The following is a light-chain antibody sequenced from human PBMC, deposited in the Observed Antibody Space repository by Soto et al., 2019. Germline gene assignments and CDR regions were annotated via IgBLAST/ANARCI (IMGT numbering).Light chain of an antibody. CDR3: SSYTTSPSPQWV. V-gene: IGLV2-8*01. Sequence: QSALTQPPSASGSPGQSVTISCTGTSSDVGGYNYVSWYQQHPGKAPKLMIYEVSKRPSGVPDRFSASKSGNTASLTISGLQAEDEAHYYCSSYTTSPSPQWVFAGGTKLTVL. J-gene: IGLJ3*02. CDR1: SSDVGGYNY. CDR2: EVS.